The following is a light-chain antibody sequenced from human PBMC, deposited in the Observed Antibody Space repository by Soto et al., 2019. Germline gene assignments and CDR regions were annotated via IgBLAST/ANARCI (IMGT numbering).Light chain of an antibody. J-gene: IGKJ1*01. Sequence: DIQLTQSPSSLYASVGDRVTITCRASQSISSYLNWYQQKPGKAPKLLIYAASSLQSGVPSRFSGSGSGTDFTLTISSLKPEDVETYYCQQSRSFGQGTKVEIK. CDR1: QSISSY. V-gene: IGKV1-39*01. CDR3: QQSRS. CDR2: AAS.